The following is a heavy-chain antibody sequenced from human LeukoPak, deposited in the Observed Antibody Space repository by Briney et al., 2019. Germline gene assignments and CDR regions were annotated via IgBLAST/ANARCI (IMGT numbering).Heavy chain of an antibody. CDR2: IYHNGNT. V-gene: IGHV4-38-2*02. CDR3: ARERGAAPLIAAAIPNPHFDY. Sequence: PSETLSLTCGISGYSTGSGYCRAWIRQPPGKGLEWIGSIYHNGNTYYNPSLKSRVAISIDRSKNLVSLWLTSVTAADTAMFYCARERGAAPLIAAAIPNPHFDYWGQGTLVTVSS. D-gene: IGHD6-25*01. CDR1: GYSTGSGYC. J-gene: IGHJ4*02.